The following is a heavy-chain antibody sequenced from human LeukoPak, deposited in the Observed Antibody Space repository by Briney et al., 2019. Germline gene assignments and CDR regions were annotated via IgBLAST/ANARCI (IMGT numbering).Heavy chain of an antibody. CDR1: GYTFTDFY. Sequence: GASVKVSCKTSGYTFTDFYLHWVRQAPGQGPEWMGRISPKTGVSNHAQRIQGRVTMTRDASINTTYMELNRLTNDDTAMYYCARAAGRRTTSYYFDYWGQGTLVTVSS. J-gene: IGHJ4*02. V-gene: IGHV1-2*02. CDR3: ARAAGRRTTSYYFDY. D-gene: IGHD1-14*01. CDR2: ISPKTGVS.